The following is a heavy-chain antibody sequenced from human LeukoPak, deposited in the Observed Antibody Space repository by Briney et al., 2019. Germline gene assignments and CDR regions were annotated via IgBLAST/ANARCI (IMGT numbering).Heavy chain of an antibody. CDR3: AKAIAAPFWYFDL. CDR1: GFTVSNNY. CDR2: ISGRGDST. J-gene: IGHJ2*01. V-gene: IGHV3-23*01. Sequence: PGGSLRLSCAASGFTVSNNYMSWVRQAPGKGLEWVSTISGRGDSTYYTDSVKGRFTISRDNSRNTLYLQMNTLRAEDTAVYYCAKAIAAPFWYFDLWGRGTVDRVSS. D-gene: IGHD6-13*01.